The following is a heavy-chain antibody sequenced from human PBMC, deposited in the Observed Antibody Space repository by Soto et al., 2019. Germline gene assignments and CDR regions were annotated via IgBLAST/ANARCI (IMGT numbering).Heavy chain of an antibody. V-gene: IGHV1-69*01. D-gene: IGHD5-12*01. Sequence: QVQLVQSGAEVKKPGSSVKVSCKASGGTFSTYAISWVRQAPGQGLEWMGGIIPIFNTANYPQKFQGRVTMTADASTSTAYMQVSSLRSDDTAVYYCARDGGYDPSYYYYGMDVWGQGTTVIVSS. J-gene: IGHJ6*02. CDR1: GGTFSTYA. CDR2: IIPIFNTA. CDR3: ARDGGYDPSYYYYGMDV.